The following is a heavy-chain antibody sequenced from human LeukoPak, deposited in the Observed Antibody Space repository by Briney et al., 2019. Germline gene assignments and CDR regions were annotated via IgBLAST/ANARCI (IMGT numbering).Heavy chain of an antibody. V-gene: IGHV1-2*06. D-gene: IGHD1-7*01. J-gene: IGHJ4*02. CDR3: ARDDAWNYGGYFDY. CDR2: INPNSGGT. Sequence: ASVKVSCKASGYTFTGYYMHWVRQAPGQGLEWMGRINPNSGGTNYAQKFQGRVTMTRDTSISTAYMELSRLRSEDTAVYYCARDDAWNYGGYFDYWGQGTLVTVSS. CDR1: GYTFTGYY.